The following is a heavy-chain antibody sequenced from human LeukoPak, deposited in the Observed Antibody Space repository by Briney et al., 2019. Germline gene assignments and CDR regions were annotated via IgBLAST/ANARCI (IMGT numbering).Heavy chain of an antibody. J-gene: IGHJ4*02. CDR2: IYHSGST. Sequence: SETLSLTCAVSGYSISSGYYWGWIRQPPGKGLEWIGSIYHSGSTYYNPSLKSRFTISVDTSKNQFSLKLSSVTAADTAVYYCARDHGYYYGSGSYYPQPFDYWGQGTLVTVSS. V-gene: IGHV4-38-2*02. D-gene: IGHD3-10*01. CDR3: ARDHGYYYGSGSYYPQPFDY. CDR1: GYSISSGYY.